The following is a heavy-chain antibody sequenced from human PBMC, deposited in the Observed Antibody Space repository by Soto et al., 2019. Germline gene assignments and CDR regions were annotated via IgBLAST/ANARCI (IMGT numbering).Heavy chain of an antibody. D-gene: IGHD1-26*01. CDR3: ARGRWATFDY. J-gene: IGHJ4*02. CDR1: GFTFSNFD. Sequence: PGGSLRLSCAASGFTFSNFDMHWVRQAPGKGLEYVSAISSNGGSTYYANSVKGRFTVSRDNSKNTLYLQMGSLRLGDMAVYYCARGRWATFDYWGQGTLVTVSS. CDR2: ISSNGGST. V-gene: IGHV3-64*01.